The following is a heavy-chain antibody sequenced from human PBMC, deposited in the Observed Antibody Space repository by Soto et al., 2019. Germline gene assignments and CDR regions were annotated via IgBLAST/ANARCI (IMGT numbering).Heavy chain of an antibody. CDR1: GYTFTSYA. CDR3: ARSIVVVPAATF. Sequence: ASVKVSCKASGYTFTSYAMHWVRQAPGQRLEWMGWINAGNGNTKYSQKFQGRVTITRDTSASTAYMELSSLRSEDPAVYYCARSIVVVPAATFWGQGTLVTVS. D-gene: IGHD2-21*02. CDR2: INAGNGNT. V-gene: IGHV1-3*01. J-gene: IGHJ4*02.